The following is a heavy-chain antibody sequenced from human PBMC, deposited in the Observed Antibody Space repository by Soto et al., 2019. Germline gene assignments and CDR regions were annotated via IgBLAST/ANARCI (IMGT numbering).Heavy chain of an antibody. J-gene: IGHJ4*02. CDR2: INPNSGDT. CDR1: GYAFTGYY. CDR3: ATRYSYVHF. D-gene: IGHD5-18*01. V-gene: IGHV1-2*02. Sequence: ASVKVSCKSSGYAFTGYYIHWVRQAPGQGLEWMGWINPNSGDTNYAQKFQGRVTMTRDTSFGTAYMELSSLRSDDTAVYYCATRYSYVHFWGQGTLVTVSS.